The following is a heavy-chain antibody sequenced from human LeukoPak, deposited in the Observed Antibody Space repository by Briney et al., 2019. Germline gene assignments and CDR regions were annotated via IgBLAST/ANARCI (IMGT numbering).Heavy chain of an antibody. J-gene: IGHJ6*03. D-gene: IGHD5-24*01. V-gene: IGHV5-51*01. CDR2: IYPGDSDT. CDR3: ARQGRGYSPYYYYMDV. CDR1: GYSFTSYW. Sequence: GESLKISCKGSGYSFTSYWIGWVRQMPGKGLEWMGIIYPGDSDTRYSPSFQGQVTISADKSINTAYLQWSSLKASDTAMYYCARQGRGYSPYYYYMDVWGKGTTVTVSS.